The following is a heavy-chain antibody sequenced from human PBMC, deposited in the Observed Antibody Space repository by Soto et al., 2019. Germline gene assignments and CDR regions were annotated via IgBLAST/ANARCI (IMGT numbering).Heavy chain of an antibody. Sequence: GGSLRLSCAASGFTFSSYGMHWVRQAPGKGLEWVAVIWYDGSNKYYADSVKGRFSISRDNSKNTLYLQMNRLKAEDTAVYYCARDVIDNSGYYDFGYWGQGTLVTVSS. CDR2: IWYDGSNK. J-gene: IGHJ4*02. V-gene: IGHV3-33*01. D-gene: IGHD3-22*01. CDR1: GFTFSSYG. CDR3: ARDVIDNSGYYDFGY.